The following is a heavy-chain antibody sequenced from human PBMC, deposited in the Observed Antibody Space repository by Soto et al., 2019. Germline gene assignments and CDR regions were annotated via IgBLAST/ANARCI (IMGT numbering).Heavy chain of an antibody. V-gene: IGHV1-69*02. J-gene: IGHJ6*02. CDR3: ATTADCSSTSCYPYGPGDV. D-gene: IGHD2-2*01. CDR1: GGTFSSYT. Sequence: QVQLVQSGAEVKKPGSSVKVSCKASGGTFSSYTISWVRQAPGQGLEWMGRIIPILGIANYAQKFQGRVTITADKSTSTAYMELSSLRSEDTAVYYCATTADCSSTSCYPYGPGDVWGQGTTVTVSS. CDR2: IIPILGIA.